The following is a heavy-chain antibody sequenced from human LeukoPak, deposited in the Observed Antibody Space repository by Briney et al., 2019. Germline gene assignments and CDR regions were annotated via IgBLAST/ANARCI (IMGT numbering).Heavy chain of an antibody. Sequence: VASVKVSCKASGYTFTGYYMHWVRQAPGQGLEWMGWINPNTGDTNYAQKFQGRVTMTRDTSLSTAYMELSRLRSDDTAVYFCARDMWQQFDWFDPWGQGTLVTVSS. CDR2: INPNTGDT. CDR1: GYTFTGYY. J-gene: IGHJ5*02. CDR3: ARDMWQQFDWFDP. V-gene: IGHV1-2*02. D-gene: IGHD6-13*01.